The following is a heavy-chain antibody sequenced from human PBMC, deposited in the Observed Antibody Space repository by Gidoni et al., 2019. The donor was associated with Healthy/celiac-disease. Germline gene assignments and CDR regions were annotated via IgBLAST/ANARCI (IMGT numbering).Heavy chain of an antibody. V-gene: IGHV3-23*01. CDR1: GFTFSRYA. CDR2: IMGSGGST. D-gene: IGHD6-13*01. Sequence: EVQLLESGGGLVQPGGSLRLSCAASGFTFSRYAMSWVRQAPGKGLEWVSAIMGSGGSTYYADSVKGRFTISRDNSKNTLYLQMNSLRAEDTAVYYCAKDKGWQQLVHEDAFDIWGQGTMVTVSS. CDR3: AKDKGWQQLVHEDAFDI. J-gene: IGHJ3*02.